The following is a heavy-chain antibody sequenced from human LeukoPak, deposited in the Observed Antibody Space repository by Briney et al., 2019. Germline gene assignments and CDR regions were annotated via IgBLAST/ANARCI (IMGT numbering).Heavy chain of an antibody. J-gene: IGHJ5*02. D-gene: IGHD6-13*01. CDR2: IYYSRST. Sequence: SETLSLTCTVSGGSISSYYWSWIRQPPGQELKWIGYIYYSRSTNSNPSLKSRITISVDTSKNQFSLKLSSVTAADTAVYYCARHDGSSWYGGGWFDPWGQGTLVTVSS. CDR1: GGSISSYY. V-gene: IGHV4-59*08. CDR3: ARHDGSSWYGGGWFDP.